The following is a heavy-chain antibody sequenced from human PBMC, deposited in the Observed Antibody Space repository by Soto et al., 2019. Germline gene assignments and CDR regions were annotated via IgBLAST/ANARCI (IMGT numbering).Heavy chain of an antibody. V-gene: IGHV3-33*01. Sequence: QVQLVESGGGVVQPGRSLRLSCAASGFTFSSYGMHWVRQAPGKGLEWVAVIWYDGSNKYYADSVKGRFTISRDNSKNTLYLQMNSLRAEDTAVYYCARDQKWELPFDYWGQGTLVTVSS. D-gene: IGHD1-26*01. J-gene: IGHJ4*02. CDR3: ARDQKWELPFDY. CDR1: GFTFSSYG. CDR2: IWYDGSNK.